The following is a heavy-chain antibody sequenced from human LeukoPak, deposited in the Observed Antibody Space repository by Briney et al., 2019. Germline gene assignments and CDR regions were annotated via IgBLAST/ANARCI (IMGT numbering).Heavy chain of an antibody. J-gene: IGHJ4*02. V-gene: IGHV4-61*02. D-gene: IGHD5-18*01. CDR2: IHSSGST. CDR1: GGSISSSTYS. CDR3: ARGVLDTAMVRFDY. Sequence: KPSETLSLTCTVPGGSISSSTYSWTWIRQPAGKGLEWIGRIHSSGSTHYNPSLKSRVTISVDTSKNHFSLNLSSVTAADTAVYFCARGVLDTAMVRFDYWGQGTLVTVSS.